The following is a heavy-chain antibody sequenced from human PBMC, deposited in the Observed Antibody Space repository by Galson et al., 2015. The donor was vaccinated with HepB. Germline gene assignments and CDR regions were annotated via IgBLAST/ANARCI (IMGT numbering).Heavy chain of an antibody. D-gene: IGHD2-15*01. J-gene: IGHJ5*02. CDR1: GGTFSSYA. CDR2: IIPIFGTA. CDR3: ARGYCSGGSCYSAVSWFDP. Sequence: SCKASGGTFSSYAISWVRQAPGQGLEWMGGIIPIFGTANYAQKFQGRVTITADESTSTAYMELSSLRSEDTAVYYCARGYCSGGSCYSAVSWFDPWGQGTLVTVSS. V-gene: IGHV1-69*01.